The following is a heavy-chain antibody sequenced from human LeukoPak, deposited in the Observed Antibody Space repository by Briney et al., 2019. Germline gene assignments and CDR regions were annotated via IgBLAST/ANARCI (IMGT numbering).Heavy chain of an antibody. V-gene: IGHV4-31*03. CDR1: GGSISSGGYY. Sequence: SETLSLTCTVSGGSISSGGYYWSWIRQHPGKGLEWIGYIYYSGSTYYNPSLKSRATISVDTSKNQFSLKLSSVTAADTGVYWCARAGLYYYDSSGYSPLPYYFDYWGQGTLVTVSS. CDR3: ARAGLYYYDSSGYSPLPYYFDY. D-gene: IGHD3-22*01. J-gene: IGHJ4*02. CDR2: IYYSGST.